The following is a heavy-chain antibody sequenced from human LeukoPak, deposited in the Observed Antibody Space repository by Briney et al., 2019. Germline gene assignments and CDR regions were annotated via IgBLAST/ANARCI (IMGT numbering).Heavy chain of an antibody. J-gene: IGHJ6*03. D-gene: IGHD3-9*01. V-gene: IGHV3-7*04. Sequence: GSLRLSCAASGFTFSSYWMSWVRRAPGKGLEWVANIKQDGSEKFYVDSVKGRFTISRDNAKNSLYLQMNTLRAEDTAVYYCARATIGADSYYYYMDVWGKGTTVTVSS. CDR3: ARATIGADSYYYYMDV. CDR2: IKQDGSEK. CDR1: GFTFSSYW.